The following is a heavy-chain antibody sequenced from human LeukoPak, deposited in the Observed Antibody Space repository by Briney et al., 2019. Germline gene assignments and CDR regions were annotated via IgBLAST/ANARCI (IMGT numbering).Heavy chain of an antibody. J-gene: IGHJ4*02. CDR1: GYSFNTYW. D-gene: IGHD1-26*01. V-gene: IGHV5-51*01. CDR3: VRQGDGGSYYGY. Sequence: GESLKISCKASGYSFNTYWIGWVRRMPEKGLEWIGIVYPGNSDTRYSPSFRGQVTISADMSITTAYLQWGSLKASDTAIYYCVRQGDGGSYYGYWGQGTLVTVSS. CDR2: VYPGNSDT.